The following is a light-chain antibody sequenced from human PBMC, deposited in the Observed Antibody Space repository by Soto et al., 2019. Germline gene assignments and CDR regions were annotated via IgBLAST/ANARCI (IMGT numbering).Light chain of an antibody. V-gene: IGKV3-11*01. CDR1: QSVSSY. J-gene: IGKJ3*01. CDR2: DAS. CDR3: QSRVT. Sequence: EIVLTQSPATLSLSPGERATLSCRASQSVSSYLAWYQQKPGQAPRLLIYDASNRATGIPARFSGSGSGTDFTLTISSLEPEDFAVYYCQSRVTFGPGTKVDIK.